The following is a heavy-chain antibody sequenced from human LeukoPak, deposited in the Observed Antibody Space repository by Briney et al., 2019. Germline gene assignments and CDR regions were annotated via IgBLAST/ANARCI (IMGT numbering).Heavy chain of an antibody. CDR1: GITFAAYS. CDR3: ARDQAFDWFYYYYGMDV. D-gene: IGHD3-9*01. V-gene: IGHV3-21*04. CDR2: IGTSINNT. J-gene: IGHJ6*02. Sequence: GGSLRLSCEGSGITFAAYSLNWVRQAPGKGLEWVSTIGTSINNTYYADSVKGRFTISRDNSNHTLSLQMSSLRAEDTAIYYCARDQAFDWFYYYYGMDVWGLGTTVIVSS.